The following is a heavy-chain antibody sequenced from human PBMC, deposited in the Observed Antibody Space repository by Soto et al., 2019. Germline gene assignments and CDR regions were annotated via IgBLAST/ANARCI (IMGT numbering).Heavy chain of an antibody. CDR2: IVIGSGNT. D-gene: IGHD3-10*01. Sequence: GASVKVSCKASGFTWTNSAVQWVRQARGQPPEWIGWIVIGSGNTNFAQKFKQRVAITRDMSTRTVYMELSSLRPEDTAVYYCAADSEGGSYYDAFDVWGQGTMVTVS. CDR3: AADSEGGSYYDAFDV. J-gene: IGHJ3*01. CDR1: GFTWTNSA. V-gene: IGHV1-58*01.